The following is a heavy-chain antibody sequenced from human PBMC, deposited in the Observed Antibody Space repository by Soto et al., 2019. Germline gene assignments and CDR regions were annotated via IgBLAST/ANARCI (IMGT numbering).Heavy chain of an antibody. Sequence: QVHLVQSGAEVTEPGASVKVSCQASGYNFTNYAISWVRQAPGQDLLGLGWISPSTGDTDQAQGVQDTVTITLATATNTSNMELGSLGPGDTALYYCARCYCSIGSCYACWHLDLWGPGTLVTVS. CDR3: ARCYCSIGSCYACWHLDL. V-gene: IGHV1-18*01. CDR2: ISPSTGDT. CDR1: GYNFTNYA. D-gene: IGHD2-15*01. J-gene: IGHJ2*01.